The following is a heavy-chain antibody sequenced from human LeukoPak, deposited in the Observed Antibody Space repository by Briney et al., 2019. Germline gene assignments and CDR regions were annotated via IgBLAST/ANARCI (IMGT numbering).Heavy chain of an antibody. J-gene: IGHJ6*02. Sequence: PSQTLSLTCTVSGGSISSGGYYWSWIRQPPGKGLEWIGYIYYSGSTYYNPSLKSRVTISVDTSKNQFSLKLSSVTAADTAVYYCARDGTLGSGSGMDVWGQGTTVTVSS. D-gene: IGHD3-10*01. V-gene: IGHV4-30-4*01. CDR1: GGSISSGGYY. CDR3: ARDGTLGSGSGMDV. CDR2: IYYSGST.